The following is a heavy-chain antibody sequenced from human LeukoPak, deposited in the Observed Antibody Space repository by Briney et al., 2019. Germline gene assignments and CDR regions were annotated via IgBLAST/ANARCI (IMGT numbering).Heavy chain of an antibody. CDR2: IYYSGST. J-gene: IGHJ4*02. D-gene: IGHD1-1*01. V-gene: IGHV4-59*01. CDR1: GGSISSYY. CDR3: ARSPGLEGFDY. Sequence: KASETLSLTCTVSGGSISSYYWSWIRQPPGKGLEWIGYIYYSGSTNYNPSLKSRVTISVDTSKNQFSPKLSSVTAADTAVYYCARSPGLEGFDYWGQGTLVTVSS.